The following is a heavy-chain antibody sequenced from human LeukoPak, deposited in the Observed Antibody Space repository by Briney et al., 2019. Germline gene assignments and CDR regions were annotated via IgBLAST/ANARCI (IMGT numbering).Heavy chain of an antibody. CDR1: GGSISSGGYY. CDR2: IHHSGST. CDR3: ARVIVVVSRIWFDY. J-gene: IGHJ4*02. V-gene: IGHV4-30-2*01. Sequence: SQTLSLTCTVSGGSISSGGYYWSWIRQPPGKGLEWIGYIHHSGSTYYNPSLKSRVTISLDRSKNQFSLKLSSVTAADTAVYYCARVIVVVSRIWFDYWGQGTLVTVSS. D-gene: IGHD3-22*01.